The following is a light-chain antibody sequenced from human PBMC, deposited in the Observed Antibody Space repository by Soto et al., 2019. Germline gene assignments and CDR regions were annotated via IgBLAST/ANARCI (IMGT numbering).Light chain of an antibody. CDR3: QQREDWPRA. CDR2: DAS. J-gene: IGKJ4*01. Sequence: EIVLTQSPATLSLSPGERATLSCRASQSVGDYLGWYQQKPGQAPRLLIYDASQRATGVPARFSASGSGTDFTLTISSLKPEDFAIYYCQQREDWPRAFGGGTKVEFK. V-gene: IGKV3-11*01. CDR1: QSVGDY.